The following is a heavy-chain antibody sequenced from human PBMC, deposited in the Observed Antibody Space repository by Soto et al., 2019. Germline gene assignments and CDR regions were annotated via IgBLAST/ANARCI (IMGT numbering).Heavy chain of an antibody. V-gene: IGHV4-34*01. J-gene: IGHJ6*02. Sequence: SETLSLTWAVYGGSFIGYYWSWIRKPPGKGLEWIGEINHSGSTNYNPSLKSRVTISVDTSKNQFSLKLSSVTAADTAVYYCARAVYYYYGMDVWGQGTTVTVSS. CDR3: ARAVYYYYGMDV. CDR1: GGSFIGYY. CDR2: INHSGST.